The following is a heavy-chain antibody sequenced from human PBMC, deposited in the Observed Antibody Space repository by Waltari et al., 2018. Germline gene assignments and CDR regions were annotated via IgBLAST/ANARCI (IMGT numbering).Heavy chain of an antibody. V-gene: IGHV1-3*01. CDR2: INAGNGNT. D-gene: IGHD4-4*01. CDR1: GYTFTSYA. Sequence: QVQLVQSGAEVKKPGASVKVSCKASGYTFTSYAMHWVRQAPGQRLEWMGWINAGNGNTKYSQKFQGRVTITRDTSASTAYMELSSLRSEDTAVYYCASDLLTTVTMNWFDPWGQGTLVTVSS. CDR3: ASDLLTTVTMNWFDP. J-gene: IGHJ5*02.